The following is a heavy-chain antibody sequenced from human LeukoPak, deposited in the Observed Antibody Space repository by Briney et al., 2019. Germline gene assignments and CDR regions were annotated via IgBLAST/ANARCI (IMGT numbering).Heavy chain of an antibody. CDR1: GGSISSGSYY. CDR2: IYTSGST. CDR3: AREVRFLEWLPDYYYYYMDV. V-gene: IGHV4-61*02. Sequence: SETLSLTCTVSGGSISSGSYYWSWIRQPAGKGLEWIGRIYTSGSTNYNPSLKSRVTISVDTSKNQFSLKLSSVTAADTAVYYCAREVRFLEWLPDYYYYYMDVWGKGTTATVSS. J-gene: IGHJ6*03. D-gene: IGHD3-3*01.